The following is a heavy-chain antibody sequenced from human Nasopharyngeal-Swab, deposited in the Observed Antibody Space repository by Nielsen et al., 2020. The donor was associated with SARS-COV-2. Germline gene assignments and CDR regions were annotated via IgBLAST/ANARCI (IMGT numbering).Heavy chain of an antibody. CDR2: IRSKAHNYAA. CDR1: GFTFSGSA. V-gene: IGHV3-73*01. CDR3: VRQTGYHFDS. D-gene: IGHD5-12*01. J-gene: IGHJ4*02. Sequence: ETLSLTCAASGFTFSGSAMHWVRQASGKGLEWVGRIRSKAHNYAAVYAASVEGRFTISRDDSKKTAFLQMDSLKGEDTAVYFCVRQTGYHFDSWGQGTLVTVSS.